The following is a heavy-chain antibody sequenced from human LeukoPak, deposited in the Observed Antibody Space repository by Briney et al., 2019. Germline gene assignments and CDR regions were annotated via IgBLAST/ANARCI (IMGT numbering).Heavy chain of an antibody. CDR1: GYSITSGYY. D-gene: IGHD6-19*01. CDR2: IYHSGDT. J-gene: IGHJ4*02. CDR3: AKGTSSGWYYFDY. Sequence: PSETLSLTCIVSGYSITSGYYWGWIRQPPGKGLEWLGSIYHSGDTYYNPSLKSRVTISVDTSKNQFSLKLDSVTAADTAVYYCAKGTSSGWYYFDYWGQGTLVTVSS. V-gene: IGHV4-38-2*02.